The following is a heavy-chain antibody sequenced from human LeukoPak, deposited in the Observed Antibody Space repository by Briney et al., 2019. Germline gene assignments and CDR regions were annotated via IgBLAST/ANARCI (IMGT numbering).Heavy chain of an antibody. J-gene: IGHJ6*03. V-gene: IGHV4-39*01. CDR3: ARGDCSSTSCYKGGWGYYYYMDV. Sequence: PSETLSLTCTVSGGSISSSSYYWGWIRQPPGKGLEWIGSIYYSGSTYYNPSLKSRVTISVDTSKNQFSLKLSSVTAADTAVYYCARGDCSSTSCYKGGWGYYYYMDVWGKGTTVTVSS. CDR2: IYYSGST. CDR1: GGSISSSSYY. D-gene: IGHD2-2*02.